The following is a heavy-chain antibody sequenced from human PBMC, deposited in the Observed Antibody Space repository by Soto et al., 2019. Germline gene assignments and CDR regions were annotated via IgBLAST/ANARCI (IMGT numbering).Heavy chain of an antibody. V-gene: IGHV4-59*11. CDR1: GGSMSSHY. CDR3: ARADPDASVGY. D-gene: IGHD3-16*01. CDR2: ISYSGST. Sequence: TLSLTCTVSGGSMSSHYWTWLRQPPGKGLEWIGYISYSGSTYYNPSLKSRVTISADTSRNQFSLKLSSVIAADTAVYYCARADPDASVGYWGQGTLVTVSS. J-gene: IGHJ4*02.